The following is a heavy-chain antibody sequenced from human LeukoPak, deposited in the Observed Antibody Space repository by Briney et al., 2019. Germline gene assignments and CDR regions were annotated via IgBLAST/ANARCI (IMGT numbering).Heavy chain of an antibody. J-gene: IGHJ4*02. CDR1: GDSFGTYY. CDR2: IDYSGGT. CDR3: ARHGGSYALDY. D-gene: IGHD1-26*01. Sequence: SETLSLTCTVSGDSFGTYYWSWIRQPPGKGLEWIGYIDYSGGTNSNPSLKSRVTISVDTSKSQSSLKLNSVTTADTAVFYCARHGGSYALDYWGQGTLVTVSS. V-gene: IGHV4-59*08.